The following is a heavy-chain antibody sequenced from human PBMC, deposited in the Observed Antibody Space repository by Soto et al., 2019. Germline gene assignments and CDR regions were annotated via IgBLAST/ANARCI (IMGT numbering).Heavy chain of an antibody. Sequence: GEALKISWKGSGYSFTSYWIGWVRQMPGKGLELMGIIYPGDSDTRYSPSFQGKVTISADKSISPAYLQWRSLKASDTAMYYCARIAEDSRSRVYYSFSGMHXWGQGTMVTVS. J-gene: IGHJ6*02. D-gene: IGHD6-13*01. CDR1: GYSFTSYW. CDR3: ARIAEDSRSRVYYSFSGMHX. V-gene: IGHV5-51*01. CDR2: IYPGDSDT.